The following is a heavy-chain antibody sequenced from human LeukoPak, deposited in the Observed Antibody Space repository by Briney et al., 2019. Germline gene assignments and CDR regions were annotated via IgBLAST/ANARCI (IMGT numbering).Heavy chain of an antibody. D-gene: IGHD3-3*01. J-gene: IGHJ6*03. CDR2: MNPNSGNT. CDR1: GYTFTSYE. Sequence: ASVKVSCKASGYTFTSYEINWVRQATGQGLEWMGWMNPNSGNTGNEQKFQGRVTMTRNTSISTAYMELSSLRSEDTAVYYCARGRRITIFGVVISSYYYMDVWGKGTTVTVSS. CDR3: ARGRRITIFGVVISSYYYMDV. V-gene: IGHV1-8*01.